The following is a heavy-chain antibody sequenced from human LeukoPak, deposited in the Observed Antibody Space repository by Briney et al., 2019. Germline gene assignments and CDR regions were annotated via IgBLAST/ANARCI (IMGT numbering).Heavy chain of an antibody. V-gene: IGHV1-24*01. D-gene: IGHD1-26*01. CDR2: FDPEQGDT. J-gene: IGHJ3*01. CDR1: GYNLTDVS. Sequence: ASVKVSCTVSGYNLTDVSLHWVRQAPGGGLEWLGGFDPEQGDTAYSQKLQGRFTMTEDRSSDTAYMELRSLRFEDTAVYYCTTTIGVWVLREAFHFWGRGTMVSVSS. CDR3: TTTIGVWVLREAFHF.